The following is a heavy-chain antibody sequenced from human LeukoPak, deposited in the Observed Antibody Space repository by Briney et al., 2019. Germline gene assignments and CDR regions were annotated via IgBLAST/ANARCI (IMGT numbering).Heavy chain of an antibody. CDR2: INGDGSAT. J-gene: IGHJ4*02. D-gene: IGHD5-24*01. V-gene: IGHV3-74*01. CDR1: GFTFRRHW. CDR3: AREEEMATNTDY. Sequence: GGSLRLSCAASGFTFRRHWMHWVRQAPGKGLVWVSRINGDGSATYYADSVKGRFSISRDNPKNTLYLRMHSLRADDTAVYYCAREEEMATNTDYWGQGTLVTVSS.